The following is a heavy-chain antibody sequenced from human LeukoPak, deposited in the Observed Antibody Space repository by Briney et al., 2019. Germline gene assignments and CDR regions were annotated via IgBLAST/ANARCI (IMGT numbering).Heavy chain of an antibody. CDR3: AVTYYDILTGYSPSDY. J-gene: IGHJ4*02. D-gene: IGHD3-9*01. CDR1: GGSFRGYY. Sequence: SETLSLTCAVYGGSFRGYYWSWIRQPPGKGLEWIGEINHSGSTNYNPSLKSRVTISVDTSKNQFSLKLSSVTAADTAVYYCAVTYYDILTGYSPSDYWGQGTLVTVSS. CDR2: INHSGST. V-gene: IGHV4-34*01.